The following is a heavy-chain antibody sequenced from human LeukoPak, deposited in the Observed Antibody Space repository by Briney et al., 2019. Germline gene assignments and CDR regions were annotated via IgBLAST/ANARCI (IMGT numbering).Heavy chain of an antibody. J-gene: IGHJ4*02. CDR2: VSAFNGNT. CDR3: AKSGADYSSWFLLPFDY. V-gene: IGHV1-18*01. Sequence: ASVKVSCKASGYTFTNYGINWVRQAPGQGLEWMGWVSAFNGNTDYAPKLQDRVTMTTDTSTSTAYMELRSLRSDDTAVYYCAKSGADYSSWFLLPFDYWGQGTLVTVSS. D-gene: IGHD6-13*01. CDR1: GYTFTNYG.